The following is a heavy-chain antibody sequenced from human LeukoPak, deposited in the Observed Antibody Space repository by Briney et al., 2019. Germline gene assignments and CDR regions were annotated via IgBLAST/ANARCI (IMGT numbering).Heavy chain of an antibody. CDR2: ISHDGSKK. J-gene: IGHJ4*02. Sequence: GRSLRLSCAASGFTFSGYGMHWVRQAPGKGLEWVAVISHDGSKKYYADSVKGRFTISRDNSKNMLYLQMNSLRDEDTAVYYCAKDRGFEFASGSSELDYWGQGTLVTVSS. CDR1: GFTFSGYG. D-gene: IGHD3-10*01. V-gene: IGHV3-30*18. CDR3: AKDRGFEFASGSSELDY.